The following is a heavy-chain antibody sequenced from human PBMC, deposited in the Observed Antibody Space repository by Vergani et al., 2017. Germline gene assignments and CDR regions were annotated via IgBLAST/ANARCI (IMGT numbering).Heavy chain of an antibody. J-gene: IGHJ4*02. Sequence: EVQLLESGGGLVQPGGSLRISCAASGFTFSSYSMNWVRQAPGKGLEWVSSISSSSSYIYYADSVKGRFTISRDNSKNTLYLQMNSLRAEDTAVYYCAKDLPEFYYYDSSGYYDPGFDYWGQGTLVTVSS. CDR2: ISSSSSYI. D-gene: IGHD3-22*01. CDR1: GFTFSSYS. CDR3: AKDLPEFYYYDSSGYYDPGFDY. V-gene: IGHV3-21*04.